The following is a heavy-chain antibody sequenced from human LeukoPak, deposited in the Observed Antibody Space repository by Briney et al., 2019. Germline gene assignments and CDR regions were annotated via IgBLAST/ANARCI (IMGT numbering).Heavy chain of an antibody. CDR3: AKDQSPITFGGVIVHYYYYYGMDV. D-gene: IGHD3-16*02. J-gene: IGHJ6*02. V-gene: IGHV3-30*18. CDR1: GFTFSSYG. Sequence: GGSLRLSCAASGFTFSSYGMHWVRQAPGKGLEWVAVISYDGSNKYYADSVKGRFTISRDNSKNTLYLQMNSLRAEDTAVYYCAKDQSPITFGGVIVHYYYYYGMDVWGQGATVTVSS. CDR2: ISYDGSNK.